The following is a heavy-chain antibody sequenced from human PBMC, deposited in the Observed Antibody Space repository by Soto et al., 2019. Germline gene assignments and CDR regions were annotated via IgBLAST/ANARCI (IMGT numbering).Heavy chain of an antibody. Sequence: QLQLQESGPGLVKPSETLSLTCTVSGGSISSSSYYWGWIRQPPGKGLEWIGSIYYSGSTYYNPSLKSRVTISVDTSKTQFSLKLSSVTAADTAVYYCARHLEMATNVNWFDPWGQGTLVTVSS. CDR1: GGSISSSSYY. CDR2: IYYSGST. D-gene: IGHD5-12*01. J-gene: IGHJ5*02. CDR3: ARHLEMATNVNWFDP. V-gene: IGHV4-39*01.